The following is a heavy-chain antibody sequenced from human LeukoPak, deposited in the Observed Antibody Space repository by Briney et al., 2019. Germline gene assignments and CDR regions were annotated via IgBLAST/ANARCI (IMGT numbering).Heavy chain of an antibody. Sequence: PSETLSLTCAVSGGSISSFYWSWLRQPAGKGLEWIGRIYTSGTTNYNPSLTSRVTMSVDTSKNQFSLKLSSVTAADTAVYYCARLRAAAGPYYFDYWGQGTLATVSS. CDR1: GGSISSFY. D-gene: IGHD6-13*01. CDR3: ARLRAAAGPYYFDY. J-gene: IGHJ4*02. CDR2: IYTSGTT. V-gene: IGHV4-4*07.